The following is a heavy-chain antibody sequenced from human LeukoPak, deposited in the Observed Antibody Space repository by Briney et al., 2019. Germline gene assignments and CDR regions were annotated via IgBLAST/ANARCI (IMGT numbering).Heavy chain of an antibody. CDR1: DESFSGNY. J-gene: IGHJ4*02. D-gene: IGHD6-19*01. V-gene: IGHV4-34*01. CDR3: ARARRPPGETPYTGGWYYFDQ. CDR2: INHSGST. Sequence: SETLSLTCAVSDESFSGNYWSWIRQPPGKGLEWIGQINHSGSTNYNPSLKSRVTISLETSKNQFSLELNSVTAADTAMYYCARARRPPGETPYTGGWYYFDQWGQGTLVTVSS.